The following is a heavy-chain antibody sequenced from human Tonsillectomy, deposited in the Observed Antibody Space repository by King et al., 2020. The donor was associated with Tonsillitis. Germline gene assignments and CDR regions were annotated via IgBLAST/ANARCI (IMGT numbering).Heavy chain of an antibody. CDR1: GDSISSGGYY. D-gene: IGHD3-10*01. J-gene: IGHJ4*02. V-gene: IGHV4-61*02. Sequence: VQLQESGPGLVKPSQTLSLTCTVSGDSISSGGYYWSWIRQPAVEELEWIVRVYTSGSTNYNPSLQSRVNISVDTAANPFSLKLSSVTAADTAVYYCARYTYYYGSGSYYPDSWGQGTLVTVSS. CDR3: ARYTYYYGSGSYYPDS. CDR2: VYTSGST.